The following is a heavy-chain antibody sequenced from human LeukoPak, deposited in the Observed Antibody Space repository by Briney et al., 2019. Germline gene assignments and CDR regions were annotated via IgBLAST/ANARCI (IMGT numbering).Heavy chain of an antibody. D-gene: IGHD6-13*01. CDR2: ISGSGSST. J-gene: IGHJ6*03. Sequence: GGSLRLSCTASGFTFSDYGLSWVRQAPGKGLEWVSAISGSGSSTYYADSVKGRFTISRDNSKNTLYLQMNSLRAEDTAVYYCAKDPGSSSWSYYYYMDVWGKGTTVTVSS. V-gene: IGHV3-23*01. CDR3: AKDPGSSSWSYYYYMDV. CDR1: GFTFSDYG.